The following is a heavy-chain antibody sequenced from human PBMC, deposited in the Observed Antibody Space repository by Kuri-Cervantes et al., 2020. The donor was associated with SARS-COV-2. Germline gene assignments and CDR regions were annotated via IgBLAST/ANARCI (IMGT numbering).Heavy chain of an antibody. CDR1: GFTFSSYS. CDR3: VRDAFGARYGMDV. V-gene: IGHV3-23*03. CDR2: IYDGGDKK. D-gene: IGHD3-16*01. Sequence: GESLKISCAASGFTFSSYSMNWVRQAPGKGLEWVSGIYDGGDKKYYADSVKGRFTISRNNSKNILYLQMNSLRAEDTAVYYCVRDAFGARYGMDVWGQGTTVTVSS. J-gene: IGHJ6*02.